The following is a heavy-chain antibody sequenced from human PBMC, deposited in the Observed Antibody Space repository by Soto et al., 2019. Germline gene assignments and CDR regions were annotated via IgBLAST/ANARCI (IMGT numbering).Heavy chain of an antibody. CDR1: GFTFSSYA. D-gene: IGHD3-3*01. CDR2: ISYDGSNK. CDR3: ARDFKIFGVTRTTPTFYYYYGMDV. Sequence: GGSLRLSCAASGFTFSSYAMHWVRQAPGKGLEWVAVISYDGSNKYYADSVKGRFTISRDNSKNTLYLQMNSLRAEDTAVYYCARDFKIFGVTRTTPTFYYYYGMDVWGQGTTVTVSS. J-gene: IGHJ6*02. V-gene: IGHV3-30-3*01.